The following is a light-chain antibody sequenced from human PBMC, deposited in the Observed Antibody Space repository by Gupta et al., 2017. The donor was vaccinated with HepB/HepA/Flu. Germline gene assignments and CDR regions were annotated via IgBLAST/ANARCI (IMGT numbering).Light chain of an antibody. Sequence: YELTQPPSVSVSPGQTASITCSGDKLGDKYPCWYQQTPGQSPVLVIYQESKRPSGIPERFSGSNSGNTATLTISGTQAMDEADYYCQAWDSSTYVFGTGTKVTVL. CDR1: KLGDKY. CDR3: QAWDSSTYV. CDR2: QES. V-gene: IGLV3-1*01. J-gene: IGLJ1*01.